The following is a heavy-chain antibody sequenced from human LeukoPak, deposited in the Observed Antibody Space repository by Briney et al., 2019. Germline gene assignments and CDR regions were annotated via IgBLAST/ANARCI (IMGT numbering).Heavy chain of an antibody. Sequence: ASVKVSCKASGYTFTSYGISWVRQAPGQGLEWMGGFDPEDGETLYAQKFQGRVIMTEDTSSDTAYLELSSLRSVDTAVYYCATRGTREYSATYHNWFDPWGQGTLVTVSS. CDR3: ATRGTREYSATYHNWFDP. V-gene: IGHV1-24*01. CDR1: GYTFTSYG. CDR2: FDPEDGET. D-gene: IGHD1-26*01. J-gene: IGHJ5*02.